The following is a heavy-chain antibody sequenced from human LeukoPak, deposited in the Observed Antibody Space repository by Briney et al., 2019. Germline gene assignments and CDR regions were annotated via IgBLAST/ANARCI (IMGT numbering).Heavy chain of an antibody. CDR2: ISYDGSNK. J-gene: IGHJ4*02. CDR3: AKDKGYYDTLFRDSYYFDY. Sequence: GGSLRLSCAASGFTLSSYSMSWVRQAPGKGLEWVAVISYDGSNKYYADSVKGRFTISRDNSKNTLYLQMNSLRAEDTAVYYCAKDKGYYDTLFRDSYYFDYWGQGTLVTVSS. CDR1: GFTLSSYS. V-gene: IGHV3-30*18. D-gene: IGHD3-22*01.